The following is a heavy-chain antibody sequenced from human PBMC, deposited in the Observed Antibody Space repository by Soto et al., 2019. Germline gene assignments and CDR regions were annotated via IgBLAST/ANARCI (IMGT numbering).Heavy chain of an antibody. D-gene: IGHD6-6*01. CDR2: SIPICGTA. V-gene: IGHV1-69*06. J-gene: IGHJ4*02. CDR1: GGTFSSYA. Sequence: QVQLVQSGAEVKKPGSSVKVSCKASGGTFSSYAISWVRQAPGQGLEWMGGSIPICGTANYAQKFQGRVTITADKSTSTAYMELSSLRSEDTAVYYCAGGKEYSSSQNLDYWGQGTLVTVSS. CDR3: AGGKEYSSSQNLDY.